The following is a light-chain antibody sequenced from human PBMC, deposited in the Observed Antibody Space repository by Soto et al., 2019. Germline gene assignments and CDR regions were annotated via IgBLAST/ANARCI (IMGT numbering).Light chain of an antibody. CDR3: QHYYGFSRT. V-gene: IGKV1-5*01. Sequence: DIQMTQSPSALSASVGHRVTINCRASQTISDSLAWYQQKPGKAPDLLISDVSSLERGVASRFSGSGSGTEFTLTISSLQPDDFATYYCQHYYGFSRTFGQGTKV. CDR2: DVS. J-gene: IGKJ1*01. CDR1: QTISDS.